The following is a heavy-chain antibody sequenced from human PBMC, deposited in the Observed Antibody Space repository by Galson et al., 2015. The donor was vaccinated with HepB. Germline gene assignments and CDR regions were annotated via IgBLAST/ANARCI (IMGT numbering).Heavy chain of an antibody. J-gene: IGHJ4*02. CDR1: GFIFSTYS. V-gene: IGHV3-21*03. CDR2: ISNSGSHT. CDR3: ARLTSSSSDPSDY. Sequence: SLRLSCAASGFIFSTYSMNWVRQVPGKGLEWVSSISNSGSHTYYADSVKGRFTISRDNAKTSLYLQMNSLRAEDTAVYYCARLTSSSSDPSDYWGQGTLVTVSS. D-gene: IGHD6-6*01.